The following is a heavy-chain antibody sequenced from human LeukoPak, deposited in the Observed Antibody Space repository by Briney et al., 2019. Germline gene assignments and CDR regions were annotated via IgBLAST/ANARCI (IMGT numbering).Heavy chain of an antibody. Sequence: GGSLRLSCAVTGLTFSSYNMNWVRQAPGKGLEWVSYISNSGSMIYYADSVKGRFTLSRDNAKNSLYLQMNSLRDEDTAVYYCARGPISGWSADYWGQGTLVTVSS. CDR1: GLTFSSYN. V-gene: IGHV3-48*02. D-gene: IGHD6-19*01. CDR3: ARGPISGWSADY. CDR2: ISNSGSMI. J-gene: IGHJ4*02.